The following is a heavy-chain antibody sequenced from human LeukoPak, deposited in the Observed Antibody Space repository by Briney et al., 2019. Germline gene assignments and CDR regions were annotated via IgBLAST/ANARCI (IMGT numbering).Heavy chain of an antibody. V-gene: IGHV5-51*01. CDR3: VTVKQLAPFDY. CDR2: IYPGDSDT. D-gene: IGHD1-1*01. CDR1: GYSFTSYW. Sequence: GESLKISCKGSGYSFTSYWIGWVRQMPGKGLEWMGIIYPGDSDTRYSPSFQGQITISAAISTAYLQKSSLKASDTAMYYCVTVKQLAPFDYWGQGTLVTVSS. J-gene: IGHJ4*02.